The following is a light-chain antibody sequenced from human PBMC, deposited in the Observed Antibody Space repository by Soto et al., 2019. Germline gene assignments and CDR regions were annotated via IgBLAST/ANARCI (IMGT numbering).Light chain of an antibody. CDR2: DVS. CDR1: IRNIGGYNF. Sequence: QSALTQPRSVSGSPGQSITISCSGTIRNIGGYNFISWYQQHPGTAPKIIIYDVSKRPSGVPNRFSGSTSGNTATLTISGLQAEDDAFYSCCSYAGSNTLVFGGGTTVTVL. CDR3: CSYAGSNTLV. J-gene: IGLJ2*01. V-gene: IGLV2-11*01.